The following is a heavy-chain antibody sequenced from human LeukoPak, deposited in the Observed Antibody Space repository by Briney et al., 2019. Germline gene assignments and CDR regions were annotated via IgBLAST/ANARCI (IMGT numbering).Heavy chain of an antibody. Sequence: KPSETLTLTCTASGVSISSYYWSWVRQPPGKGLEWIGDINYSGTTTYNPSLKNRVTTTVDTTKNQFSLLLSTVPAAETAVDYCGRGVYIAGAQYAYWGQGTLVTVSS. CDR2: INYSGTT. CDR3: GRGVYIAGAQYAY. CDR1: GVSISSYY. D-gene: IGHD6-13*01. V-gene: IGHV4-59*01. J-gene: IGHJ4*02.